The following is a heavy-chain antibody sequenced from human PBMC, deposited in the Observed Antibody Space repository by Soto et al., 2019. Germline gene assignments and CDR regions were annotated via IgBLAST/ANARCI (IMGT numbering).Heavy chain of an antibody. Sequence: PGGSLRLSCAASGFTFDYYTMHGVRQAPGKGLEWVSLISWDGGSTYYADSVKGRFTISRDNSKNSLYLQMNSLRTEDTALYYCAKDSPCSSTSCYFDYWGQGTLVTVSS. CDR2: ISWDGGST. D-gene: IGHD2-2*01. V-gene: IGHV3-43*01. CDR1: GFTFDYYT. J-gene: IGHJ4*02. CDR3: AKDSPCSSTSCYFDY.